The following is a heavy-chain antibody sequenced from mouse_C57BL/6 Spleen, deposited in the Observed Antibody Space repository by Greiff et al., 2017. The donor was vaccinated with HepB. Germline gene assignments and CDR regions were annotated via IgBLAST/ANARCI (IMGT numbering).Heavy chain of an antibody. V-gene: IGHV1-76*01. J-gene: IGHJ2*01. Sequence: QVQLQQSGAELVRPGASVKLSCKASGYTFTDYYINWVKQRPGQGLEWIARIYPGSGNTYYNEKFKGKATLTAEKSSSTAYMQLSSLTSEDSAVYCCARGERDYFDYWGQGTTLTVSS. CDR2: IYPGSGNT. CDR1: GYTFTDYY. CDR3: ARGERDYFDY.